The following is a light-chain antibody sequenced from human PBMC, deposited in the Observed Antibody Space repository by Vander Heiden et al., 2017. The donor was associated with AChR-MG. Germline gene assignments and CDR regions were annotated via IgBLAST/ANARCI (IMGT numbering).Light chain of an antibody. CDR1: QSISSY. CDR2: AAS. Sequence: DIQMTQSPSSLSASVGDRVTITCRASQSISSYLNWYQQKPGKAPRLLIYAASSLQGGGPSRFSGSGSGTDFTLTISSLQREHFATYYCQQFQDTFGQGTKLEIK. CDR3: QQFQDT. V-gene: IGKV1-39*01. J-gene: IGKJ2*01.